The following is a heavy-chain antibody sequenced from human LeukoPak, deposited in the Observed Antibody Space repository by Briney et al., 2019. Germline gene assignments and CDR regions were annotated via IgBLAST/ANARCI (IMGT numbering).Heavy chain of an antibody. CDR2: ISYDGSNK. V-gene: IGHV3-30*19. CDR3: ARGRSGSYGGLYFDY. Sequence: GRSLRLSCAASGFTFSSYGMHWVRQAPGKGLEWVAVISYDGSNKYYADSVKGRFTISRDNSKNTLYLQMNSLRAEDTAVYYCARGRSGSYGGLYFDYWGQGTLVTVSS. D-gene: IGHD1-26*01. CDR1: GFTFSSYG. J-gene: IGHJ4*02.